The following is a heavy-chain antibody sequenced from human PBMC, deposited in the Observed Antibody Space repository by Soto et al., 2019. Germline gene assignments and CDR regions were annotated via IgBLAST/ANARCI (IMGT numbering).Heavy chain of an antibody. J-gene: IGHJ4*02. V-gene: IGHV3-7*01. D-gene: IGHD6-19*01. CDR2: IKQDGSEK. CDR1: GFTFSSYW. CDR3: ARPSIAVAPYYFDY. Sequence: GGSLRLSCAASGFTFSSYWMSWVRQAPGKGLEWVANIKQDGSEKYYVDSVKGRFTISRDNSKNTLYLQMNSLRAEDTAVYYCARPSIAVAPYYFDYWGQGTLVTVSS.